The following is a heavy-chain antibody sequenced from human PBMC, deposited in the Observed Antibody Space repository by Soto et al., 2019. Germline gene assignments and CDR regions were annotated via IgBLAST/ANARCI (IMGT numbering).Heavy chain of an antibody. Sequence: ASVKVSCKASGYTFTSYGISWVRQAPGQGLEWMGWISAYNGNTNYAQKLQGRVAMTTDTSTSTAYMELRSLRSDDTAVYYCARGTKLAARPNRSFDPWGQGTLVTVSS. CDR1: GYTFTSYG. J-gene: IGHJ5*02. V-gene: IGHV1-18*04. D-gene: IGHD6-6*01. CDR3: ARGTKLAARPNRSFDP. CDR2: ISAYNGNT.